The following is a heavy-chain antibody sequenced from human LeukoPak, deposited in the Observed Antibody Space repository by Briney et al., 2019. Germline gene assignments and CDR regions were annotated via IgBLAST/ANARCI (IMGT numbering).Heavy chain of an antibody. CDR3: AKVGYGWYEVDY. J-gene: IGHJ4*02. CDR1: GFTFSTYG. V-gene: IGHV3-30*02. Sequence: PGGSLRLSCAASGFTFSTYGMHGVRQAPGRGLDGVAFIRYGGSEGYYADSVKDRFTVSRDNSKNRMYLQMNSLRAEDTAIYYCAKVGYGWYEVDYWGQGTLVTVSS. CDR2: IRYGGSEG. D-gene: IGHD6-19*01.